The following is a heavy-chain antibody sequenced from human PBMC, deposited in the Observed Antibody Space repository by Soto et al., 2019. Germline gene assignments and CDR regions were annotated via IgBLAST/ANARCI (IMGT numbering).Heavy chain of an antibody. CDR1: GFTFSSYS. CDR3: ATTSEIQTYYYDSSGYLDY. D-gene: IGHD3-22*01. CDR2: ISSSSSYI. V-gene: IGHV3-21*01. J-gene: IGHJ4*02. Sequence: EVQLVESGGGLVKPGGSLRLSCAASGFTFSSYSMNWVRQAPGKGLEWVSSISSSSSYIYYADSVKGRFTISRDNAKNSLYLQMNSLRAEDTAVYYCATTSEIQTYYYDSSGYLDYWGQGTLVTVSS.